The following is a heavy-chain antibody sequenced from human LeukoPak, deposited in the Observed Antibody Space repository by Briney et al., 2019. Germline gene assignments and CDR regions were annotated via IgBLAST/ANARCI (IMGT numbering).Heavy chain of an antibody. CDR1: GGSISSYY. CDR3: ARCRGSGSYYNEGWFDP. CDR2: IYYSGST. D-gene: IGHD3-10*01. V-gene: IGHV4-59*01. Sequence: SETLSLTCTVSGGSISSYYWSWIRQPPGKGLEWIGYIYYSGSTNYNPSLKSRVTIPVDTSKNQFSLKLSSVTAADTAVYYCARCRGSGSYYNEGWFDPWGQGTLVTVSS. J-gene: IGHJ5*02.